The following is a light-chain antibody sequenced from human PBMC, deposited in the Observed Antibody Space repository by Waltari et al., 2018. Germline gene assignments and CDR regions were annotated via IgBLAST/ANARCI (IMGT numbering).Light chain of an antibody. J-gene: IGKJ4*01. CDR2: EAS. V-gene: IGKV1-33*01. CDR3: QQHDDLPLT. CDR1: QDIRKS. Sequence: DIQMTQSPSSLSASVGDRVTITCQASQDIRKSLNWYQQKPGQAPKLLISEASLLQRGVPSRFSGSGSGTDFSFSIVSLQPEDIATYYCQQHDDLPLTFGGGTKIEI.